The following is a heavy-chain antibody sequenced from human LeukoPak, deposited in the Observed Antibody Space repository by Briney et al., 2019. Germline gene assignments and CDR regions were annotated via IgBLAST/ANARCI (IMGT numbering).Heavy chain of an antibody. Sequence: GASVKVSCKASGYTFTGYYMHWVRQAPGQGLEWMGWINPNSGGTNYAQKFQGRVTMTRDTSISTAYMEVSRLRSDDTAVYHCARDVVVAAPGYYMDVWGKGTTVTVSS. V-gene: IGHV1-2*02. CDR3: ARDVVVAAPGYYMDV. D-gene: IGHD2-15*01. CDR1: GYTFTGYY. J-gene: IGHJ6*03. CDR2: INPNSGGT.